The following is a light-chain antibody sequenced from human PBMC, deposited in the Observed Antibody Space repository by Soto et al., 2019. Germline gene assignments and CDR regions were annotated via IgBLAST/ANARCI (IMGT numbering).Light chain of an antibody. CDR1: SSDVGDFNY. CDR2: DVS. J-gene: IGLJ1*01. CDR3: NSYTSNNTYV. Sequence: QSALTQPASVSGSPGQAITISCSGTSSDVGDFNYVSWYQQHPGKAPNLMIYDVSNRPSGVSNRFSGSKSGNTASLTISGLRAEDEADYYCNSYTSNNTYVFGTGTKLTVL. V-gene: IGLV2-14*03.